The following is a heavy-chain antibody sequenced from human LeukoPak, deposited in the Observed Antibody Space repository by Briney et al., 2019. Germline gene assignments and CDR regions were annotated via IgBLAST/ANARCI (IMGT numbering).Heavy chain of an antibody. D-gene: IGHD3-9*01. V-gene: IGHV4-34*01. Sequence: PSETLSLTCAVYGGSFSGYYWSWIRQPPGKGLEWIGEINHSGSTNYNPSLKSRVTISVDTSKNQFSLKLSSVPAADTAVYYCARGSDILTGYPGFDPWGQGTLVTVSS. CDR1: GGSFSGYY. J-gene: IGHJ5*02. CDR3: ARGSDILTGYPGFDP. CDR2: INHSGST.